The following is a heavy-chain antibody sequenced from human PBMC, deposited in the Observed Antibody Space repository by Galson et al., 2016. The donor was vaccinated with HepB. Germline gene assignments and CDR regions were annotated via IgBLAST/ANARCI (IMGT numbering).Heavy chain of an antibody. D-gene: IGHD2-2*01. CDR1: GFTFDDYG. J-gene: IGHJ4*02. CDR2: ISWNSVGV. V-gene: IGHV3-9*01. Sequence: SLRLSCAASGFTFDDYGMDWVRQAPGKGLEWVAGISWNSVGVGYADSVKGRFTISRDNAKNSLYLQMNSLREEDTALNYCVKDRVYTCSSSTCYWEFDYWGQGTLVTVSS. CDR3: VKDRVYTCSSSTCYWEFDY.